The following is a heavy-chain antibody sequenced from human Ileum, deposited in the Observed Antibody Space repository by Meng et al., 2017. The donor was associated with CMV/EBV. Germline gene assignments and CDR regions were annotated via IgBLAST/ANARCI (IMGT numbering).Heavy chain of an antibody. Sequence: GESLKISCAASGFTFSSYSMNWVRQAPGKGLEWVSVIYGGGTTYYADSVKGRFTISRDNAKNSMSLEMNSLRAEDTAVYYCAKSVMAADGTRGFDYWGQGTLVTVSS. CDR2: IYGGGTT. J-gene: IGHJ4*02. V-gene: IGHV3-66*01. CDR3: AKSVMAADGTRGFDY. D-gene: IGHD6-13*01. CDR1: GFTFSSYS.